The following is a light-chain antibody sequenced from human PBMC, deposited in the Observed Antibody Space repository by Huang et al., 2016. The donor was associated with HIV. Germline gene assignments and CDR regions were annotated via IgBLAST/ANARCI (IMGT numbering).Light chain of an antibody. J-gene: IGKJ3*01. CDR1: QSLLSTSNDKNY. CDR3: QQYYTTPRT. CDR2: WAS. Sequence: DVVMTQSPDSLAVSLGETATINCRSSQSLLSTSNDKNYLAWDQKKPGQAPKLRIYWASARESGVPDRFSGSGSGPDFSLTISDLQAEDAAVYFCQQYYTTPRTFGPGTKVEI. V-gene: IGKV4-1*01.